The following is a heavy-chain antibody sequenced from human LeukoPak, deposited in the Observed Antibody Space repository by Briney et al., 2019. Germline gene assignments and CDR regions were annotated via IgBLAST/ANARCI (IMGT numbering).Heavy chain of an antibody. Sequence: PGGSLRLSCPASGFTIADYTINWVRQAPGKGLEWVSYISSSTSDIYYADSVKGRFTIFRDNAKNSLFLEMNGLRAENTAVDYCARITSTSYYFHFMDVWGKGTTVIVSS. J-gene: IGHJ6*03. CDR2: ISSSTSDI. V-gene: IGHV3-21*06. D-gene: IGHD2/OR15-2a*01. CDR1: GFTIADYT. CDR3: ARITSTSYYFHFMDV.